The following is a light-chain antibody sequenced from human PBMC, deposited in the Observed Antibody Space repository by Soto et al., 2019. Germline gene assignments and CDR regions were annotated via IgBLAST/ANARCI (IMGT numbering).Light chain of an antibody. J-gene: IGKJ4*01. CDR3: QQYGSSPLT. CDR1: QTVSSNY. V-gene: IGKV3-20*01. CDR2: GAS. Sequence: IVLTQSQGTLSLSPGERATISCRASQTVSSNYLAWYTPKPGQAPRFLIYGASSRATGIPDRFSGSGSGTDVTLTISRLEPEDVAVDYCQQYGSSPLTVGGGTKVDIK.